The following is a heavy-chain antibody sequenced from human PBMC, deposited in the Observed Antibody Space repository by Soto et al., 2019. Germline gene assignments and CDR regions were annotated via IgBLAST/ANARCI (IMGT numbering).Heavy chain of an antibody. CDR1: GGSISSSSYY. D-gene: IGHD6-19*01. J-gene: IGHJ4*02. Sequence: QLQLQESGPGLVKPSETLSLTCTVSGGSISSSSYYWGWIRQPPGKGLEWIGSIYYSGSTYYNPSIKSRVTISVDQSKNQFSLKLSSVTAADTAVYYCARQDPGLVQVENDYWGQGTLVTVSS. CDR2: IYYSGST. CDR3: ARQDPGLVQVENDY. V-gene: IGHV4-39*01.